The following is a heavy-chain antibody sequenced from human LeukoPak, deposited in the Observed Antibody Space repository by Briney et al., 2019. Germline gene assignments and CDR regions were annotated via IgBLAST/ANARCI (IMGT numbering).Heavy chain of an antibody. CDR1: GFTFSSYS. Sequence: PGGSLRLSCAASGFTFSSYSMNWVRQAPGKGLEWVSYISSSSSTIYYADSVKGRFTISRDNSKNTLYLQMNSLRVEDTAVYYCARDLSSGSGYGIDYWGQGTLVTVSS. J-gene: IGHJ4*02. CDR3: ARDLSSGSGYGIDY. V-gene: IGHV3-48*01. CDR2: ISSSSSTI. D-gene: IGHD5-12*01.